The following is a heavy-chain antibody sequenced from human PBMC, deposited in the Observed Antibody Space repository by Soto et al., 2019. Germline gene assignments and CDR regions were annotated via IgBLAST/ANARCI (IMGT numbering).Heavy chain of an antibody. CDR1: GYIFTSYA. CDR3: ARDSSGWSRSGWFDP. CDR2: INAGNGNK. V-gene: IGHV1-3*01. D-gene: IGHD6-19*01. Sequence: ASVKVSCKASGYIFTSYAMHWVRQAPGQRLEWMGWINAGNGNKKYSQKFQGRLTITSDTSSSTAYMELSNLRSEDTAVYYCARDSSGWSRSGWFDPWGQGTLVTVSS. J-gene: IGHJ5*02.